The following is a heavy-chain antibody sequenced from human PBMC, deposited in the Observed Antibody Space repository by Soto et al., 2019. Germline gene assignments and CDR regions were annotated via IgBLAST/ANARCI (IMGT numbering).Heavy chain of an antibody. CDR2: IYPGDSDT. J-gene: IGHJ4*02. D-gene: IGHD5-12*01. CDR3: ARRFPYSGYDKTFDY. Sequence: PGESLKISCKGSGYSFTSYWIGWVRQMPGKGLEWMGIIYPGDSDTRYSPSFQGQVTISADKSVSTAYLQWSSLKASDTAVYYCARRFPYSGYDKTFDYWGQGTLVTVSS. V-gene: IGHV5-51*01. CDR1: GYSFTSYW.